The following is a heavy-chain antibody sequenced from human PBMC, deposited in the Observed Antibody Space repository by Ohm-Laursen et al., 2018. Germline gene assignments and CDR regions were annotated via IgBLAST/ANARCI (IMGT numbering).Heavy chain of an antibody. CDR2: INPNSGDT. CDR3: ARDRRSSGYQY. V-gene: IGHV1-2*02. CDR1: GYTFTGYY. Sequence: ASVKVSCKASGYTFTGYYMHWVRQAPGQGLEWMGWINPNSGDTNYAQKFQGRVTMTRDTSISTAYMELSRLRSDDTAVYYCARDRRSSGYQYWGQGTLVTVSS. D-gene: IGHD3-22*01. J-gene: IGHJ4*02.